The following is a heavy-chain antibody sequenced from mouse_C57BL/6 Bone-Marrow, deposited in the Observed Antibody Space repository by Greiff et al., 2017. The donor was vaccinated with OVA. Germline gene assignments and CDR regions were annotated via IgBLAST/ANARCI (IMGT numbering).Heavy chain of an antibody. V-gene: IGHV1-81*01. CDR2: IYPRSGNT. Sequence: VKLVESGAELVRPGASVKLSCKASGYTFTSYGLSWVKQRTGQGLEWIGEIYPRSGNTYYNEKFKGKATLTADQSSSTAYIELRSLTSADSAVYFCARSGLHDRPGNFAYWGQGTLVTVSA. CDR3: ARSGLHDRPGNFAY. J-gene: IGHJ3*01. D-gene: IGHD3-1*01. CDR1: GYTFTSYG.